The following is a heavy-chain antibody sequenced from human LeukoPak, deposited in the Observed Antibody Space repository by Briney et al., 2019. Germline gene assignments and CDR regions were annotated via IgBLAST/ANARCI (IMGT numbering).Heavy chain of an antibody. CDR3: ARGGEYYGSGSPPFDY. Sequence: GASLKVSCKASGDTFIGSYVHWVRQAPGQGLEYMGWMNPPGGGTHFAQNFQGRVTMTRDTSINTVYMELNRLTSDDTAVYYCARGGEYYGSGSPPFDYWGQGTLVTVSS. CDR1: GDTFIGSY. V-gene: IGHV1-2*02. CDR2: MNPPGGGT. J-gene: IGHJ4*02. D-gene: IGHD3-10*01.